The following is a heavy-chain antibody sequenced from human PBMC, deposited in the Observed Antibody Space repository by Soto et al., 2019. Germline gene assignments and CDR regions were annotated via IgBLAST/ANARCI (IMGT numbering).Heavy chain of an antibody. V-gene: IGHV3-74*01. CDR3: ARGLRGPDF. D-gene: IGHD1-26*01. CDR1: GFTFSNYW. J-gene: IGHJ4*02. Sequence: GGSLRLSCAASGFTFSNYWMHWVRQAPGKGLVWVSRINNDGSNTVYADAVKGRFTISRDNAQNTLFLRVNSLIAEDTAVYYCARGLRGPDFWGPGTLVTVSS. CDR2: INNDGSNT.